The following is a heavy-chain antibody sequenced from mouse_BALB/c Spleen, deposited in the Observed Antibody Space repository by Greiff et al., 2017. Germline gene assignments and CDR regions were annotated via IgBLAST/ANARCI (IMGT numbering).Heavy chain of an antibody. V-gene: IGHV1-87*01. Sequence: QVQLQQSGPELVKPGASVKLSCKASGYTFTSYWMQWVKQRPGQGLEWIGAIYPGDGDTRYTQKFKGKATLTADKSSSTAYMQLSSLASEDSAVYYCALDAWFAYWGQGTLVTVSA. CDR1: GYTFTSYW. CDR2: IYPGDGDT. CDR3: ALDAWFAY. J-gene: IGHJ3*01.